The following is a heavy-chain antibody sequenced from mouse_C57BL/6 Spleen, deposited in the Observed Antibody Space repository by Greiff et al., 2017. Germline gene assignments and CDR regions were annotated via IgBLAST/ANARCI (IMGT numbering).Heavy chain of an antibody. CDR1: GYAFTNYL. J-gene: IGHJ3*01. CDR3: TRGVSY. CDR2: INPGGGGT. V-gene: IGHV1-54*01. Sequence: QVQLQQSGAELVRPGTSVKVSCKASGYAFTNYLIEWVKQRPGQGLEWIGGINPGGGGTNYNEKFKGKATLTADKSSSTAYMQLSSLTSEDSAVYYCTRGVSYWGQGTLVTVSA.